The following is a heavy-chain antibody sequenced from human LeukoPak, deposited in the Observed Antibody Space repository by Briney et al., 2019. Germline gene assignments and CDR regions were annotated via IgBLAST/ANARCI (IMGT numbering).Heavy chain of an antibody. CDR2: IYTSGST. J-gene: IGHJ4*02. V-gene: IGHV4-61*02. Sequence: SETLSLTCTVSGGSISGDSFYWSWIRQPAGKGLEWIGRIYTSGSTNYSPSLKSRVTISVDTSKNQFSLKLTSVTAADTAVYYCAREGHRNYFDYWGQGTLVTVSP. CDR3: AREGHRNYFDY. CDR1: GGSISGDSFY.